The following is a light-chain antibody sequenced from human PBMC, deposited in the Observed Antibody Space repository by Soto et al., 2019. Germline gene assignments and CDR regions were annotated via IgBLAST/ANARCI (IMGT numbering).Light chain of an antibody. V-gene: IGLV2-14*01. J-gene: IGLJ1*01. CDR2: EVI. Sequence: LTAPGSVTGYPWQSITISCTGTSSDIGFYNYVPWYQQHPGKAPRLMIYEVINRPSGVSNRFSGSKFGNTASLTISGLQTEDEGDYYCSSYISDSTRVFGTGTKVTVL. CDR1: SSDIGFYNY. CDR3: SSYISDSTRV.